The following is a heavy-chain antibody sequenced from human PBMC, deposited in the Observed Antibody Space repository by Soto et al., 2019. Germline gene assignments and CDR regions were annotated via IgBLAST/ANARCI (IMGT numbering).Heavy chain of an antibody. CDR3: AKEYSGYVYDAFDV. D-gene: IGHD5-12*01. CDR2: ISLSGGNT. Sequence: GGSLRLSCAASGFTFSSYAMTWVRQAPGKGLEWVSAISLSGGNTYYADSVKGRFTISRDNSKNTLYLQMNSLRAEDTAVYYCAKEYSGYVYDAFDVWGQGTMVTVSS. J-gene: IGHJ3*01. CDR1: GFTFSSYA. V-gene: IGHV3-23*01.